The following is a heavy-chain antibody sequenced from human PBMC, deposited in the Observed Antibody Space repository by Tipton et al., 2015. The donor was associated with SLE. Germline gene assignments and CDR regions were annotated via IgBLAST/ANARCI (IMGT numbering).Heavy chain of an antibody. CDR1: GFTFSSYS. CDR2: ISSSSSTI. Sequence: SLRLSCAASGFTFSSYSMNWVRQAPGKGLEWVSYISSSSSTIYYADSVKGRFTISRDNAKNSLYLQMNSLRAEDTAVYYCAREIADIVVVPAAPTGWFDPWGQGTLVTVSS. V-gene: IGHV3-48*04. D-gene: IGHD2-2*01. CDR3: AREIADIVVVPAAPTGWFDP. J-gene: IGHJ5*02.